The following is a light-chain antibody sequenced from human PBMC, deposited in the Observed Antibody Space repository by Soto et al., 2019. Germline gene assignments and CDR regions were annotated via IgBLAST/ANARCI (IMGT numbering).Light chain of an antibody. CDR3: QHYDTYSGT. J-gene: IGKJ3*01. CDR1: QYVGNW. CDR2: RAS. Sequence: DIQMTQSPSTLSASVGDRVTITCRASQYVGNWLAWYQQKPGRAPKRLLYRASTLESGLPSRFSGSGSGSDFALTINSLQPVEFANYFGQHYDTYSGTFGPGTKVDIK. V-gene: IGKV1-5*03.